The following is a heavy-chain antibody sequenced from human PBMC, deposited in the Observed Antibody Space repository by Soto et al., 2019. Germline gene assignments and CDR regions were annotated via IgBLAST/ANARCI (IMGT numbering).Heavy chain of an antibody. Sequence: RLSCAASGFTFGSYGMTWVRQAPGKGLECVSGITAATGTTYYADSVKGRFTISRDLSTNTLFLQMNSLRAADSAVYYCAKAKGRSNFYYSGLDVWGQGTTVTVSS. CDR3: AKAKGRSNFYYSGLDV. CDR2: ITAATGTT. J-gene: IGHJ6*02. V-gene: IGHV3-23*01. CDR1: GFTFGSYG. D-gene: IGHD1-26*01.